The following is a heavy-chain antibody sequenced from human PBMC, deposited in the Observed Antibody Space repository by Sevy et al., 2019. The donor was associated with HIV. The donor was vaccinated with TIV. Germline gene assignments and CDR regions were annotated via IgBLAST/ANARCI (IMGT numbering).Heavy chain of an antibody. V-gene: IGHV3-9*01. J-gene: IGHJ4*02. Sequence: SLKISCAASGFSFEDYAMHWVRQVPGKGLEWVSSLSWNSNTIDYADSVKGRFTSSRDNAKNSLYLQMNSLRNGDTALYYCAKDTRTYSGSYYLDYWGQGTLVTVSS. D-gene: IGHD1-26*01. CDR3: AKDTRTYSGSYYLDY. CDR1: GFSFEDYA. CDR2: LSWNSNTI.